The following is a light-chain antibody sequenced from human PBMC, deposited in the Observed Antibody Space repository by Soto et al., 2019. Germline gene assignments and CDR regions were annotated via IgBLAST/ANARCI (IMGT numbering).Light chain of an antibody. CDR3: QQSYSTPYT. V-gene: IGKV1-39*01. CDR1: QSISSY. CDR2: AAS. J-gene: IGKJ2*01. Sequence: DIQTTQSPSSVGDRVTITCRASQSISSYLNWYQQKPGKAPKLLIYAASSLQSGVPSRFSGSGSGTDFTLTISSLQPEDFATYYCQQSYSTPYTFGQGTKLEIK.